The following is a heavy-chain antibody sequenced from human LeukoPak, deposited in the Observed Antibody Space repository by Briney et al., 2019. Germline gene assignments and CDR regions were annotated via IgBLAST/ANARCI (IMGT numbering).Heavy chain of an antibody. D-gene: IGHD3-22*01. J-gene: IGHJ4*02. Sequence: GGSLRLSCAASGFNVSSYSMNWVRQAPGKGLEWVSYISSSSTTIYYADSVKGRFTISRDNAKNSLYLQMNSLRAEDTTVYYCARDKNDSSGYYYGYWGQGTLVTVSS. CDR1: GFNVSSYS. CDR2: ISSSSTTI. V-gene: IGHV3-48*01. CDR3: ARDKNDSSGYYYGY.